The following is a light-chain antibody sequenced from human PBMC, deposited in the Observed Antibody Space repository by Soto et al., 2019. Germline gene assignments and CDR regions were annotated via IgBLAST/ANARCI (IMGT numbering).Light chain of an antibody. Sequence: EIVLTQSPGTLSLSPGDRATFSCRASKSVGNIYLAWYQQKPGQAPRLLIHGTSSRATGIPDRFSGSGSGTDFTLTISRLEAEDFGMYYCQQYGDTPVTFGQGTKVEL. CDR3: QQYGDTPVT. CDR1: KSVGNIY. CDR2: GTS. J-gene: IGKJ1*01. V-gene: IGKV3-20*01.